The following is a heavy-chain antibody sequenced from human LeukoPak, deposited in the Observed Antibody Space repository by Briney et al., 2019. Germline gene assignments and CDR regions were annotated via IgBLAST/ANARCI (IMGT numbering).Heavy chain of an antibody. Sequence: ASVKVSCKASGYTFTGYYMHWVRQAPGQGLEWMGWMNPNSGNTGYAQKFQGRVTMTRNTSISTAYMELSSLRSEDTAVYYYARRGSRWYWEGWFDPWGQGTLVTVSS. J-gene: IGHJ5*02. CDR2: MNPNSGNT. D-gene: IGHD6-19*01. CDR3: ARRGSRWYWEGWFDP. V-gene: IGHV1-8*02. CDR1: GYTFTGYY.